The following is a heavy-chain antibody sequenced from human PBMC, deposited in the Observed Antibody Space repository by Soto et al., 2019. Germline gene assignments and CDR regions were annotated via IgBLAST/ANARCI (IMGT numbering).Heavy chain of an antibody. CDR2: IYWDDDK. CDR1: GFSLSTSGVG. CDR3: AHSYGGADFDY. V-gene: IGHV2-5*02. J-gene: IGHJ4*02. D-gene: IGHD4-17*01. Sequence: QITLKESGPTLVKPTQTLTLTCTFSGFSLSTSGVGVGWIRQPPGKALEWLALIYWDDDKRYSPSLKSRLTXTXVTSKNQVVLTMTNMDPVDTATYYGAHSYGGADFDYWGQGTLVTVSS.